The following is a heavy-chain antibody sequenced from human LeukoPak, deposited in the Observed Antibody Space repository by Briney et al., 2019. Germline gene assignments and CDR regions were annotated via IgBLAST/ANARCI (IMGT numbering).Heavy chain of an antibody. CDR1: GFTFSSYS. CDR2: ISSSSSYI. D-gene: IGHD6-6*01. Sequence: GGSLRLSCAASGFTFSSYSMNWVRQAPGKGLEWVSSISSSSSYIYYADSVKGRFTISRDNAKNSLYLQMNSLRAGDTAVYYCARDRTGIAARYFDYWGQGTLVTVSS. CDR3: ARDRTGIAARYFDY. V-gene: IGHV3-21*01. J-gene: IGHJ4*02.